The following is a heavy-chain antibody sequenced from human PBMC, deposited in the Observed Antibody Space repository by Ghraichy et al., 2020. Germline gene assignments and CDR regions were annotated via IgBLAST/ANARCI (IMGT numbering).Heavy chain of an antibody. D-gene: IGHD4-23*01. V-gene: IGHV4-59*01. CDR3: ARTPYGGNGRDY. CDR2: FYYSGST. J-gene: IGHJ4*02. CDR1: GGSISSSH. Sequence: SETLSLTCTVSGGSISSSHWSWIRQSPGKGLEWIGYFYYSGSTNYNPSLKSRVTISADTSKNQVSLKLSSVTAADTAVYYCARTPYGGNGRDYWGQGTLVTVSS.